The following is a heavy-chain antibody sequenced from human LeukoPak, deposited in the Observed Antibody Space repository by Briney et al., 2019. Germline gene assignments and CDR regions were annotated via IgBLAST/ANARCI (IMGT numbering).Heavy chain of an antibody. CDR1: GYTFTSYY. CDR2: INPNSGGT. Sequence: GASVKVSCKASGYTFTSYYMHWVRQAPGQGLEWMGWINPNSGGTNYAQKFQGRVTMTRDTSISTAYMELSRLRSDDTAVYYCARGPMVLRFLEWLSESNWFDPWGQGTLVTVSS. CDR3: ARGPMVLRFLEWLSESNWFDP. D-gene: IGHD3-3*01. J-gene: IGHJ5*02. V-gene: IGHV1-2*02.